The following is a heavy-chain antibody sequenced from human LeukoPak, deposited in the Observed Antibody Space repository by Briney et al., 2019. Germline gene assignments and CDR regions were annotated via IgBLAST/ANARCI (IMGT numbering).Heavy chain of an antibody. CDR3: ASDYYDSSGYYYFDY. J-gene: IGHJ4*02. D-gene: IGHD3-22*01. CDR2: INSDGSST. Sequence: SGGSLRLSCAASGFTFSSYWMHWVRHAPGKGLVWVSRINSDGSSTIYADSVKGRFTISRDNAKNTLYLQMNSLRVEDTAVYYCASDYYDSSGYYYFDYWGQGTLVTVSS. CDR1: GFTFSSYW. V-gene: IGHV3-74*01.